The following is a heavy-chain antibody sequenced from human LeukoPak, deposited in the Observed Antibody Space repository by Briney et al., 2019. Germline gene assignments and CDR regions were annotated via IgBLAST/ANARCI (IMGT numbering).Heavy chain of an antibody. V-gene: IGHV4-59*01. CDR2: IYYSGST. D-gene: IGHD2-15*01. CDR3: ARETCSGGSCFQFDF. J-gene: IGHJ4*02. Sequence: KPSETLSLTCTVSGDSISNYYWSWIRQSPGKGLEWIGYIYYSGSTNYNPSLKSRVTISVDTSKNQFSLKLSSVTAADTAVYYCARETCSGGSCFQFDFWGQGTLSPSPQ. CDR1: GDSISNYY.